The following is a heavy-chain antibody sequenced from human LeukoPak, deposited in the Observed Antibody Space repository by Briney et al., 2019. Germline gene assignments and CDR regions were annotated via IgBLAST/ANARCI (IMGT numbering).Heavy chain of an antibody. CDR3: ARRVGWSHFDH. CDR1: SFTFSYYT. D-gene: IGHD6-19*01. J-gene: IGHJ4*02. CDR2: ISSDGSNQ. Sequence: GGSLMLCCSAPSFTFSYYTIHWVRQAPGKGLEWVALISSDGSNQYYAHSVEGRFTISRDNFKNTLFLQIDSLRPEDSAVYYCARRVGWSHFDHWGQGTQLTVSS. V-gene: IGHV3-30*04.